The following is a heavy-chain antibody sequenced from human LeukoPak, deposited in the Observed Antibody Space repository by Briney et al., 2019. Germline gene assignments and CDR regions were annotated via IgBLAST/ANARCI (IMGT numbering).Heavy chain of an antibody. CDR1: GYSFTSYW. Sequence: PGESLKISCQGSGYSFTSYWIGWVRQMPGKGLEWMGIIYPGDSEARYSPSFQGQVTISADKSTSTAYLQWSSLKASDTAMYYCARRVAAGNWFDPWGQGTLVTVSS. V-gene: IGHV5-51*01. J-gene: IGHJ5*02. CDR2: IYPGDSEA. D-gene: IGHD6-25*01. CDR3: ARRVAAGNWFDP.